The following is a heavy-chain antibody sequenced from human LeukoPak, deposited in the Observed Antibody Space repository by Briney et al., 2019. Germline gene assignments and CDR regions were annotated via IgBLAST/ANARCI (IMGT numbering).Heavy chain of an antibody. Sequence: ASVKVSCKASGGTFSSYAISWVRQAPGQGLEWMGGIIPIFGTANYAQKFQGRVTMTRNTSISTAYMELSSLRSEDTAVYYCARSRSRITIFGVLDDYWGQGTLVTVSS. CDR2: IIPIFGTA. V-gene: IGHV1-69*05. J-gene: IGHJ4*02. CDR3: ARSRSRITIFGVLDDY. CDR1: GGTFSSYA. D-gene: IGHD3-3*01.